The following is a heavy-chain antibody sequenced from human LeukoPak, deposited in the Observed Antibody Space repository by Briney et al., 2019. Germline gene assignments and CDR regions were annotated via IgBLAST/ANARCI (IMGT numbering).Heavy chain of an antibody. J-gene: IGHJ4*02. Sequence: SETLSLTCTVSGGSISSYYWSWIRQPPGKGLEWIGYIYYSGSTNYNPSLKSRVTISVDTSKNQFSLKLSSVTAADTAVYYCARGTKWRDFDYWGQGTPVTVSS. CDR1: GGSISSYY. CDR3: ARGTKWRDFDY. CDR2: IYYSGST. V-gene: IGHV4-59*01. D-gene: IGHD5-12*01.